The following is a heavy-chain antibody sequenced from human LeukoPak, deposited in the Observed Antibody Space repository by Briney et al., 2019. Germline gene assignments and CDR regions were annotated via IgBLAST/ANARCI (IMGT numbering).Heavy chain of an antibody. CDR1: GGFISSYY. Sequence: SETLSLTCTVSGGFISSYYWSWIRQPPGKGLEWIGYIYYSGSTNYNPSLKSRVTISVDTSKNQFSLKLSSVTAADTAVYYCARHPYSSSPHFDYWGQGTLVTVSS. J-gene: IGHJ4*02. D-gene: IGHD6-6*01. CDR2: IYYSGST. V-gene: IGHV4-59*08. CDR3: ARHPYSSSPHFDY.